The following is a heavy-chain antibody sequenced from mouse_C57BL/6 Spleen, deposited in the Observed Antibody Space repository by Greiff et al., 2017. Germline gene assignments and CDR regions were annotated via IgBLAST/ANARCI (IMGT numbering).Heavy chain of an antibody. CDR2: ISSGSSTI. V-gene: IGHV5-17*01. CDR3: ARDGYYGYAMDY. Sequence: EVQLQESGGGLVKPGGSLKLSCAASGFTLSDYGMHWVRQAPEKGLEWVAYISSGSSTIYYADTVKGRFTISRDNAKNTLFLQMTSLRYEDTAMYYCARDGYYGYAMDYWGQGTSVTVSS. J-gene: IGHJ4*01. D-gene: IGHD2-3*01. CDR1: GFTLSDYG.